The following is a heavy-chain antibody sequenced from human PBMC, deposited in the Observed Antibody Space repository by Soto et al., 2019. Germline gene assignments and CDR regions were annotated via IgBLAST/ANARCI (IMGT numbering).Heavy chain of an antibody. CDR2: IYYSGST. CDR3: ARSATMVRGVTAHFDY. Sequence: PSETLSLTCTVSGGSISSGGYYWSWIRQHPGKGLEWIGYIYYSGSTYYNPSLKSRVTISVDTSKNQFSLKLSSVTAADTAVYYCARSATMVRGVTAHFDYWGQGTLVTVSS. D-gene: IGHD3-10*01. V-gene: IGHV4-31*03. J-gene: IGHJ4*02. CDR1: GGSISSGGYY.